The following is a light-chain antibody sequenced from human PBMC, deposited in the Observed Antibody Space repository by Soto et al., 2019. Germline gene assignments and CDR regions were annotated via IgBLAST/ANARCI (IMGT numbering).Light chain of an antibody. CDR2: WAS. CDR1: QGVLYDSNNKNY. Sequence: IVSNQSPASLAASLGERATINCKSSQGVLYDSNNKNYLAWYQQKPGQPPKLLIYWASMRDSGVPDRFSGSGSGTDFTLTITSLQAEDVAVYYCQQYYSLPLTFGGGTKVDI. J-gene: IGKJ4*01. CDR3: QQYYSLPLT. V-gene: IGKV4-1*01.